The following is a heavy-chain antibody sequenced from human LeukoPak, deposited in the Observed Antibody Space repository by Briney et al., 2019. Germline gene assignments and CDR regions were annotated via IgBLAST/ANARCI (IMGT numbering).Heavy chain of an antibody. Sequence: GGSLRLSCAASGFTFSSFWMHWVRQAPGKGLVWVSRIKSDGGNTFYADSVKGRFTISRDNAKNTLYLQMNSLRGEDTAVYYCVRGTGYLVFDDWGQGTLVTLSS. V-gene: IGHV3-74*01. CDR1: GFTFSSFW. D-gene: IGHD3/OR15-3a*01. CDR3: VRGTGYLVFDD. J-gene: IGHJ4*02. CDR2: IKSDGGNT.